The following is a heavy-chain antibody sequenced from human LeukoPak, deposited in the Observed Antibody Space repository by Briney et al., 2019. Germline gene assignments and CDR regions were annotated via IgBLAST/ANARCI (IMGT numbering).Heavy chain of an antibody. D-gene: IGHD6-19*01. CDR1: GFTFSSYG. V-gene: IGHV3-33*01. CDR2: IGYDGRNK. CDR3: ARDMEQWLVQDWYFDL. Sequence: GGSLRLSCAASGFTFSSYGMHWVREAPGRGLEWVAVIGYDGRNKYYADSVKGRFIIYRDNSKNTLYLQMNILRAEDTAVYYCARDMEQWLVQDWYFDLWGRGTLVTVSS. J-gene: IGHJ2*01.